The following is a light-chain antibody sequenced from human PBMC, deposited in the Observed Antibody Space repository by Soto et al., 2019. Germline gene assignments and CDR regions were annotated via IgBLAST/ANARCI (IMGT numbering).Light chain of an antibody. V-gene: IGKV3-20*01. CDR1: QSVSGSY. CDR3: QQYGSSAWT. J-gene: IGKJ1*01. Sequence: ESVLTQSPGTLSLSPGERATLSCRASQSVSGSYVAWYQQRPGQAPRLLIYGASSRATGIPDRFTGSGSGTDFTLTISRLEPEDFAVYYCQQYGSSAWTFGQGTKVDIK. CDR2: GAS.